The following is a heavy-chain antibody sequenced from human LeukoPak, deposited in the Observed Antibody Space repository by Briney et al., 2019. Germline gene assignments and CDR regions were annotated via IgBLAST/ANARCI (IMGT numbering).Heavy chain of an antibody. D-gene: IGHD7-27*01. J-gene: IGHJ4*02. CDR1: GGSISSYY. CDR3: ARLPWGVYYFDY. Sequence: SETLSLTCTVSGGSISSYYWSWIRQPAGKGLEWIGRIYTSGSTNYNPSLKSRVTISVDKSKNHFSLKLSSVTAADTAVYYCARLPWGVYYFDYWGQGTLVTVSS. CDR2: IYTSGST. V-gene: IGHV4-4*07.